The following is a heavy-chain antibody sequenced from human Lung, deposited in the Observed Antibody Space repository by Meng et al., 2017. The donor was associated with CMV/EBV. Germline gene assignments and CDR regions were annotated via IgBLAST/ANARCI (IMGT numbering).Heavy chain of an antibody. CDR1: GLTVNNNF. CDR2: MYSGGST. Sequence: GGSLRLSCAASGLTVNNNFLTWVRQGPGKGLEWVSAMYSGGSTYYTDSVKGRFTLSRDNSKNTLYLQMNRLRAEDTGVYYCVKEMYWDQSYHGMEVWGQGTXVTVSS. J-gene: IGHJ6*02. CDR3: VKEMYWDQSYHGMEV. D-gene: IGHD2-8*02. V-gene: IGHV3-66*02.